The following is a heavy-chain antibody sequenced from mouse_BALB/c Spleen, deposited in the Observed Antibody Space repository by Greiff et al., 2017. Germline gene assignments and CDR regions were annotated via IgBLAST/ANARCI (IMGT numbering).Heavy chain of an antibody. Sequence: EVQRVESGGGLVQPGGSRKLSCAASGFTFSSFGMHWVRQAPEKGLEWVAYISSGSSTIYYADTVKGRFTISRDNPKNTLFLQMTSLRSEDTAMYYCARSYGNLPFLDDWGQGTTLTVSS. D-gene: IGHD2-10*02. J-gene: IGHJ2*01. CDR1: GFTFSSFG. CDR3: ARSYGNLPFLDD. V-gene: IGHV5-17*02. CDR2: ISSGSSTI.